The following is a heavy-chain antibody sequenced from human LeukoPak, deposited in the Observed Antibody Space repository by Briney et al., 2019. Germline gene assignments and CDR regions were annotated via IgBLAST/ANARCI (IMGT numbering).Heavy chain of an antibody. CDR2: ISSGSTYI. CDR1: GFSFNTYS. CDR3: ARRGYYASSGYLGYFQH. J-gene: IGHJ1*01. Sequence: GESLRISCAASGFSFNTYSMNWVRQAPGKGLEWVSYISSGSTYIYYADSVKGRFTISRDNGKNSLYLQMNSLRAEDTAVYYCARRGYYASSGYLGYFQHWGQGTLVTVSS. V-gene: IGHV3-21*01. D-gene: IGHD3-22*01.